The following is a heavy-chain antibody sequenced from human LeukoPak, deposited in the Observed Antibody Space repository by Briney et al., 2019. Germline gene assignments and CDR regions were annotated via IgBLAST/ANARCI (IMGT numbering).Heavy chain of an antibody. D-gene: IGHD1-26*01. J-gene: IGHJ4*02. Sequence: GRSLRLSCAASGFTFSSHSMHWVRQAPGRGLEWVAVISYDGNAKNHADSVKGRFTISRDNSKNTLFLQMNSLRADDTAVYYYARERQNHSGNYFDCWGQGTLVTVSS. V-gene: IGHV3-30-3*01. CDR2: ISYDGNAK. CDR3: ARERQNHSGNYFDC. CDR1: GFTFSSHS.